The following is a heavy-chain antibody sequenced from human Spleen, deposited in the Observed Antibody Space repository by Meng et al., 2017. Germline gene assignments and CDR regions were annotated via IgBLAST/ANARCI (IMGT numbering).Heavy chain of an antibody. V-gene: IGHV4-30-4*01. CDR3: ARDLQGYIYAFGY. Sequence: QVQLQEAGPGLVKPSQTLSLTCTVSGGSISSGDYYWSWIRQPPGKGLEWIAYIYYSGSTYYNPSLKSRVTISVDTSKNQFSLKLSSVTAADTAMYYCARDLQGYIYAFGYWGQGTLVTVSS. CDR2: IYYSGST. CDR1: GGSISSGDYY. J-gene: IGHJ4*02. D-gene: IGHD5-18*01.